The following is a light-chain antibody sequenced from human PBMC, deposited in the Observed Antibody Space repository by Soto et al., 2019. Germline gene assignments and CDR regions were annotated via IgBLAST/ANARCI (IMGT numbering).Light chain of an antibody. CDR3: QSYDNSLSGYV. CDR2: ENN. CDR1: SSNIGAGYE. V-gene: IGLV1-40*01. J-gene: IGLJ1*01. Sequence: QSVPTQPPSVSEAPGQRVTISCTGSSSNIGAGYEAHWYQQVPGTAPKLLIYENNNRPSGVPDRFSGSKSGTSASLAITGLQAEDEAEYYCQSYDNSLSGYVFGTGTKLTVL.